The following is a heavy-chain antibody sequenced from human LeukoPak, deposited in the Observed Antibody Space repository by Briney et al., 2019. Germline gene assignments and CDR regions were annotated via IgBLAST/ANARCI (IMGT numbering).Heavy chain of an antibody. CDR3: ARGRPDKRYDY. Sequence: SETLSLTCTVSGGSISSSSYYWGWIRQPPGKGLEWIGSIYYSGTTYYNPSLKSRVTISADTSKNQFSLKLSSVTAADTAVYYCARGRPDKRYDYWGQGTLVTVSS. V-gene: IGHV4-39*01. CDR2: IYYSGTT. D-gene: IGHD3-9*01. CDR1: GGSISSSSYY. J-gene: IGHJ4*02.